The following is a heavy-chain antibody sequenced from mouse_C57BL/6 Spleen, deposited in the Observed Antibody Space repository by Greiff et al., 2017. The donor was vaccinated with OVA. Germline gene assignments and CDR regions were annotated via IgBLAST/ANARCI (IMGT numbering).Heavy chain of an antibody. Sequence: QVQLQQPGAELVKPGASVKLSCKASGYTFTSYWMHWVKQRPGQGLEWIGMIHPNSGSTNYNEKFKSKATLTVDKSSSTAYMQLSSLTSDDSAVYYCAREDPTVVVPFDYWGQGTTLTVSS. CDR1: GYTFTSYW. CDR2: IHPNSGST. V-gene: IGHV1-64*01. CDR3: AREDPTVVVPFDY. J-gene: IGHJ2*01. D-gene: IGHD1-1*01.